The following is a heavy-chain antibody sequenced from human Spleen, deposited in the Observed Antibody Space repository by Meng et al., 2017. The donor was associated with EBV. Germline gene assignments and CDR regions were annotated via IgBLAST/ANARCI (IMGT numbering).Heavy chain of an antibody. J-gene: IGHJ5*02. D-gene: IGHD2-2*01. Sequence: VPVPASAPGLVTPAGTLFLTCAVSVDSISSDQWLSWVRQPPGKGLEWIGEIYHSGSTNYNPSLTSRVTILVDKSENQFSLKLSSVTAADTAVYYCARAYCDSTSCYLLFDPWGQGTLVTVSS. CDR3: ARAYCDSTSCYLLFDP. CDR1: VDSISSDQW. V-gene: IGHV4-4*02. CDR2: IYHSGST.